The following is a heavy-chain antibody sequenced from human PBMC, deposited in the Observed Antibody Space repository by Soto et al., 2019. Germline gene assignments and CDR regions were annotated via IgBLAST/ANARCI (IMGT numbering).Heavy chain of an antibody. D-gene: IGHD6-19*01. CDR1: GYTGTIYD. CDR3: ASPETISVAGSDSAFDI. CDR2: INPNSGNT. V-gene: IGHV1-8*02. J-gene: IGHJ3*02. Sequence: QVQLVQSWAEVKKPAASVKVACKASGYTGTIYDINWVRPATDQGLEWMGGINPNSGNTGYAQKFQGRVTMTRNTSISTAYRELSSLRSEDTAGYYCASPETISVAGSDSAFDIWGQGTMVTVSS.